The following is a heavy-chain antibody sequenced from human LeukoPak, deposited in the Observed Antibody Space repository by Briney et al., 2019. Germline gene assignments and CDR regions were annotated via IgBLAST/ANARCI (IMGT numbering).Heavy chain of an antibody. CDR1: GYTFTGYY. J-gene: IGHJ6*02. V-gene: IGHV1-2*02. Sequence: ASVKVSCKASGYTFTGYYMHWVRQAPGQGLEWMGWIKPKSGGTNYAQKFHGRVTMTRDTSISTAYMELSRLRSDDTAVYYCAAVGSSGYGFYYYYGMDVWGQGTTVTVSS. CDR2: IKPKSGGT. D-gene: IGHD3-22*01. CDR3: AAVGSSGYGFYYYYGMDV.